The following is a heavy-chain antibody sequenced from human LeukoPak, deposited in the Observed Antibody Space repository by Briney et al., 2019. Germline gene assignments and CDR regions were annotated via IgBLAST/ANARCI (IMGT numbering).Heavy chain of an antibody. CDR1: GFTLSSYE. Sequence: PGGSLRLSCAASGFTLSSYEMNWVRQAPGKGLEWVSSISTSSSYIYYADSVKGRFTISRDNAKNSLYLQMNSLRADDAAVYYCARDRDWNSGFDYWGQGTLVTVSS. D-gene: IGHD1-7*01. V-gene: IGHV3-21*01. J-gene: IGHJ4*02. CDR2: ISTSSSYI. CDR3: ARDRDWNSGFDY.